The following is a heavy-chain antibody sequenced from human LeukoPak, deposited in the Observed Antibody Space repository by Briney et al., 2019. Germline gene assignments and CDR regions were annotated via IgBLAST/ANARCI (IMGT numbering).Heavy chain of an antibody. V-gene: IGHV1-46*01. CDR2: INPSGGST. Sequence: GASVKVSCKASGYTFTSYYIHWVRQAPGQGLEWMGVINPSGGSTTYAQNFQGRVTMTRDTSTTTVYMEVSSLRSADTALYYCARDPEANWAFFVHWGQGTLVTVSS. CDR1: GYTFTSYY. D-gene: IGHD7-27*01. J-gene: IGHJ1*01. CDR3: ARDPEANWAFFVH.